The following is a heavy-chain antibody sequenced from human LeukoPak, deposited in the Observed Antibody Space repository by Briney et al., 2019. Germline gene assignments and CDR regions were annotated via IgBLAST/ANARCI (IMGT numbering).Heavy chain of an antibody. J-gene: IGHJ6*02. CDR1: GGSISSSSYS. V-gene: IGHV4-39*07. CDR3: ARRRVVPAANYYYYYGMDV. D-gene: IGHD2-2*01. CDR2: IYYSGST. Sequence: PSETLSLTCTVSGGSISSSSYSWGWIRQPPGKGLEWIGSIYYSGSTYYNPSLKSRVTISVDTSKNQFSLKLSSVTAANTAVYYCARRRVVPAANYYYYYGMDVWGQGTTVTVSS.